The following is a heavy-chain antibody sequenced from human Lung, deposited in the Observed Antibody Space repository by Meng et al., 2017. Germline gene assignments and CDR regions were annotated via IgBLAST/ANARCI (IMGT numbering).Heavy chain of an antibody. Sequence: LRHWGAGLLKPSETLSRPCLVSGGSFSDYYWSWTRQPPGKGLEWIGEINHSGSTNYNPSLESRATISVDTSQNNLSLKLSSVTAADSAVYYCARGPTTMAHDFDYWGQGTLVTVSS. D-gene: IGHD4-11*01. CDR1: GGSFSDYY. CDR3: ARGPTTMAHDFDY. CDR2: INHSGST. J-gene: IGHJ4*02. V-gene: IGHV4-34*01.